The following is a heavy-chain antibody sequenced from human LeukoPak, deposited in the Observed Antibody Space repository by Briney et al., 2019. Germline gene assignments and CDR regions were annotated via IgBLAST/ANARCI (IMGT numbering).Heavy chain of an antibody. CDR3: ARSTSIGYYY. CDR1: GFTFSTFD. D-gene: IGHD3-22*01. V-gene: IGHV3-23*01. J-gene: IGHJ4*02. Sequence: GGSLRLSCAASGFTFSTFDMSWVRQAPGKGLEWVSSISGSGGSTYYADSVKGRFTISRDNSKSILYLQMNSLRAEDTAVYYCARSTSIGYYYWGQRTLVTVSS. CDR2: ISGSGGST.